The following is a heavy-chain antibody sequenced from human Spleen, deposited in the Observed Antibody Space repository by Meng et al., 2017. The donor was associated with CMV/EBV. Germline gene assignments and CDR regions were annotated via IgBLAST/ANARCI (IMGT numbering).Heavy chain of an antibody. CDR1: GFTFRDHY. CDR3: ARGGTIAALDY. Sequence: GGSLRLSCAASGFTFRDHYMDWVRQAPGKGLEWVGRTRNKANSYTTEYAASVKGRFTISRDDSKNSLYLQMNSLKTEDTAVYYCARGGTIAALDYWGQGTLVTVSS. CDR2: TRNKANSYTT. V-gene: IGHV3-72*01. J-gene: IGHJ4*02. D-gene: IGHD6-13*01.